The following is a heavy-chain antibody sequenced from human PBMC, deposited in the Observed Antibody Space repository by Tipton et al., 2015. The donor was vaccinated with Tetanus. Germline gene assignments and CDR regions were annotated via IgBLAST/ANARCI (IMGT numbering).Heavy chain of an antibody. CDR2: ISSSGTS. V-gene: IGHV4-39*01. D-gene: IGHD3-22*01. J-gene: IGHJ3*02. CDR3: ARRGDYVFYYESSGYLWGAAFDI. Sequence: TLSLTCTVSDESISSSSYYWGWIRHHPGRGLEWIASISSSGTSYNNPSFRSRVTISVDTSKNQFSLKLNSVTAADTAVYYCARRGDYVFYYESSGYLWGAAFDIWGQGTMVGVSA. CDR1: DESISSSSYY.